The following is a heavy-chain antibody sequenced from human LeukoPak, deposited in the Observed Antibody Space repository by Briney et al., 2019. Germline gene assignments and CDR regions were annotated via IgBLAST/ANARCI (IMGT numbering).Heavy chain of an antibody. D-gene: IGHD6-6*01. Sequence: GGSLRLSCAASGFTFSSYAMSWVREAPGKGLEWVSAISGSGGSTYYADSVRGRFTISRDNSKNTLYLQMNSLRAEDTAVYYCAKGRYSSSSALDYWGQGTLVTVSS. CDR3: AKGRYSSSSALDY. CDR1: GFTFSSYA. V-gene: IGHV3-23*01. J-gene: IGHJ4*02. CDR2: ISGSGGST.